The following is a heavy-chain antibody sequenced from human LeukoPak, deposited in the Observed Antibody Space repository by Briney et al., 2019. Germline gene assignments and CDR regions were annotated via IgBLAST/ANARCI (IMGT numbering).Heavy chain of an antibody. J-gene: IGHJ4*02. CDR3: ARTGIAVAGMFN. V-gene: IGHV3-53*01. CDR2: IYSGGST. CDR1: GFTVSSNY. Sequence: PGGSLRLSCAASGFTVSSNYMSWVRQAPGKGLEWASVIYSGGSTYYADSVKGRFTISRDNSKNTLYLQMNSLRAEDTAAYYCARTGIAVAGMFNWGQGTLVTVSS. D-gene: IGHD6-19*01.